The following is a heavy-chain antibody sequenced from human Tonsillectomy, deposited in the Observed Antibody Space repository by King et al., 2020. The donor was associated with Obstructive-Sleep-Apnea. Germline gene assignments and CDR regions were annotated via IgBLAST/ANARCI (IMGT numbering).Heavy chain of an antibody. Sequence: QVQLVESGAEVKKPGASVKVSCKASGYTFTSYGISWVRQAPGQGLEWMGWISAYNGNTNYAQKIQGRVTMTTDTSTSTAYMELRSLRSDDTAVYYCARAEDYDFWSGYALVDYWGQGTLVTVSS. D-gene: IGHD3-3*01. CDR2: ISAYNGNT. CDR3: ARAEDYDFWSGYALVDY. J-gene: IGHJ4*02. V-gene: IGHV1-18*04. CDR1: GYTFTSYG.